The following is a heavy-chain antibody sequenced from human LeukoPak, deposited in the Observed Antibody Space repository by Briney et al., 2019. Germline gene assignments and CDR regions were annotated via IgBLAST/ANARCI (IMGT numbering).Heavy chain of an antibody. CDR3: ARVSEPGRGLLFDD. CDR1: GGSISNYY. J-gene: IGHJ4*02. Sequence: SETLSLTCTVSGGSISNYYWNWIRQPPGKGLEWIGFIYSSGTTNYNPSLKSRLTFSLDTSKNQFSLKLTSMTAADTAVYYCARVSEPGRGLLFDDWGQGTQVTVSS. D-gene: IGHD2-21*02. CDR2: IYSSGTT. V-gene: IGHV4-59*01.